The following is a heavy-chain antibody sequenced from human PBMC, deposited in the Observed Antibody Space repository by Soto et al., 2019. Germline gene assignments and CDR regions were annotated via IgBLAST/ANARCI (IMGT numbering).Heavy chain of an antibody. Sequence: GGSLRLSCAASGFPFATYEMTWARQSPGKGLEWVAVITYNGSNTYYGDSVRGRFTISRDNSKNMVYLQMNNLRAEDTAVYYCARNIAVAGPDYWGQGTLVTVSS. J-gene: IGHJ4*02. CDR2: ITYNGSNT. V-gene: IGHV3-30*04. D-gene: IGHD6-19*01. CDR3: ARNIAVAGPDY. CDR1: GFPFATYE.